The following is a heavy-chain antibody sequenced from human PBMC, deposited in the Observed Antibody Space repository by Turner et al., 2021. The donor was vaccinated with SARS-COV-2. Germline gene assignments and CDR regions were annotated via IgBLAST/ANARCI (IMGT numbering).Heavy chain of an antibody. V-gene: IGHV3-30-3*01. Sequence: QVQLVASGGGVVQPGRSLSLSCVASGFTFSSFAMQWVRQAPGEGLEWVAAIVYDGSNKYYADSVKGRFTISRDNSKNTLYLQMNSLRAEDTAVYYCARDTGDFDLWGRGTLVTVSS. J-gene: IGHJ2*01. D-gene: IGHD3-10*01. CDR3: ARDTGDFDL. CDR2: IVYDGSNK. CDR1: GFTFSSFA.